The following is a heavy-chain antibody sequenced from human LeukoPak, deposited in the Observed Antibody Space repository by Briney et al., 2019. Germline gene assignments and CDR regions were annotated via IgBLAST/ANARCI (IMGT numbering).Heavy chain of an antibody. CDR2: IKYDGGGI. J-gene: IGHJ4*02. CDR3: ARVISSSNWYGDIGY. Sequence: GGSLRLSCEASGFTFSAYWMHWGRQAPGKGLVWVSRIKYDGGGISYADSVKGRFTISRDNAKNTLYLQMNSLRVEDTAVYYCARVISSSNWYGDIGYWGQGTLVTVSS. V-gene: IGHV3-74*01. CDR1: GFTFSAYW. D-gene: IGHD6-13*01.